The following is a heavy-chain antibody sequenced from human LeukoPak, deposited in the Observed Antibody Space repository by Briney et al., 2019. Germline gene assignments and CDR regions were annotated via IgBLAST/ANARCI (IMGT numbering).Heavy chain of an antibody. J-gene: IGHJ4*02. CDR1: GYICSDYY. V-gene: IGHV1-2*02. CDR2: SSRRSGAT. CDR3: VSWAGGNSDVASFDY. Sequence: ASVKVSCKASGYICSDYYMHWVRQAPGRGLEWRGWSSRRSGATRSAEKFQGMVTLTRDTSISTAYVELTNLASDDTAVYYCVSWAGGNSDVASFDYWGQGTLVIVSS. D-gene: IGHD2-21*01.